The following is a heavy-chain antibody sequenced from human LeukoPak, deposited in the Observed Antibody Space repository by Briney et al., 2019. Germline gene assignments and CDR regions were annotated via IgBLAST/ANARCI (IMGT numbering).Heavy chain of an antibody. CDR3: AREYSSFEY. Sequence: SETLSLTRTVSADSLSPHYSHWIRDPPGKGLEWIGYINYSGTTDYNPSLKSRVTISVDTSKKQLFLRLRSMTAADTAVYYCAREYSSFEYWGQGTLVTVSS. V-gene: IGHV4-59*11. CDR2: INYSGTT. J-gene: IGHJ4*02. CDR1: ADSLSPHY. D-gene: IGHD6-13*01.